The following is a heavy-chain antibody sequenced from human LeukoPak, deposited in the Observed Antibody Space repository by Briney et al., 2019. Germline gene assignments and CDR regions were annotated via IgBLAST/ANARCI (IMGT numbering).Heavy chain of an antibody. CDR3: AREFLPPPYSTTPHLVSFDY. Sequence: SDTLSLTCIISDDSISSSTYYWGWIRQPPGKGLEWIGTLYYSGKTYYNPSLKSRVTISIDTSKNQFSLKLTSATAADTAVYYCAREFLPPPYSTTPHLVSFDYWGQGTLVTVSS. CDR1: DDSISSSTYY. J-gene: IGHJ4*02. CDR2: LYYSGKT. D-gene: IGHD6-13*01. V-gene: IGHV4-39*07.